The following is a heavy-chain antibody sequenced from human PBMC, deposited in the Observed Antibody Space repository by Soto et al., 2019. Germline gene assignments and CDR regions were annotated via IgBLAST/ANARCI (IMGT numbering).Heavy chain of an antibody. CDR2: INHSGST. CDR1: GGSFSGYY. V-gene: IGHV4-34*01. D-gene: IGHD2-8*01. CDR3: ARDPASLYGTDGVCCWGY. Sequence: QVQLQQWGAGLLKPSETLSLTCAVYGGSFSGYYWSWIRQPPGQGLEWIGEINHSGSTNYNPSLKARITITLDASKKPLSLQLRSVTAADTAVYYCARDPASLYGTDGVCCWGYWGQGTLVTVAS. J-gene: IGHJ4*02.